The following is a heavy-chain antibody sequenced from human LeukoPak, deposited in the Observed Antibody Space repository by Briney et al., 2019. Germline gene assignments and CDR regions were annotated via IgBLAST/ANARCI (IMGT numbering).Heavy chain of an antibody. Sequence: SETLSLTCTVSGGSISSYYWSWIRQPPGKGLEWIGYIYFSGSTNYNPSLKSRVTISVDTSKTQFSLKLSSVTAADTAVYYCARGDTYYYGSGSNNWFDPWGQGTLVTVSS. D-gene: IGHD3-10*01. V-gene: IGHV4-59*08. CDR2: IYFSGST. CDR1: GGSISSYY. J-gene: IGHJ5*02. CDR3: ARGDTYYYGSGSNNWFDP.